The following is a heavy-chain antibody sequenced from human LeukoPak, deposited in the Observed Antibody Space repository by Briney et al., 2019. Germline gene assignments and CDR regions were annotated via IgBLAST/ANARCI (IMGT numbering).Heavy chain of an antibody. D-gene: IGHD3-10*01. CDR3: AKDMGGGYYYGMDV. CDR1: GFTFGEYG. Sequence: PGGSLRLSCVASGFTFGEYGMTWVRHAPGKGLEWVSGINWNGGSPGYADSVTGRFTISRDNAKNSLYLQMNSLRAEDTALYYCAKDMGGGYYYGMDVWGQGTTVTVSS. CDR2: INWNGGSP. V-gene: IGHV3-20*04. J-gene: IGHJ6*02.